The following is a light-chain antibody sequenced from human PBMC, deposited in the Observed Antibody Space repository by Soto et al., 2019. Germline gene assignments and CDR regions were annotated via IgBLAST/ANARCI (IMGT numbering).Light chain of an antibody. CDR2: ATS. CDR1: QSVTSTY. J-gene: IGKJ1*01. Sequence: TQSPGTLSLSPWERATLSCRAVQSVTSTYMAWYQQKPGQAPRLLIYATSFRATGIPDRFRGSGSGTDFTLTISSLEPEDSAVYYCQDSSTSPWPFGQGTKVDI. CDR3: QDSSTSPWP. V-gene: IGKV3-20*01.